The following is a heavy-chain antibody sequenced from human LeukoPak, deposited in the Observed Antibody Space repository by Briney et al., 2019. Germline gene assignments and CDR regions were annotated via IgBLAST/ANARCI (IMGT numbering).Heavy chain of an antibody. V-gene: IGHV3-21*01. D-gene: IGHD1-1*01. Sequence: GGSLRLSCAASGITFNSYTMNWVRQAPGKGLEWVSSISSSSSYIYYAASVKGRFTISIDNAKNSLYLQMNRLRAEDTAVYYCARERQLERLAFGKEGSAFDYWGQGTLVTVSS. CDR2: ISSSSSYI. CDR3: ARERQLERLAFGKEGSAFDY. J-gene: IGHJ4*02. CDR1: GITFNSYT.